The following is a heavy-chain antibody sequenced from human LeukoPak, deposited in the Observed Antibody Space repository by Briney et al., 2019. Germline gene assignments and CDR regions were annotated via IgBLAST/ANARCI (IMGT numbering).Heavy chain of an antibody. J-gene: IGHJ6*02. CDR2: IKQDGSEE. Sequence: SGGSLRLSCAASGFSFSDYYMGWIRQPPGKGLEWVANIKQDGSEEVYVDSVKGRFTISRDNAKNSLFLQLNTLRAEDTAVYYCARDPYSSTWSYGMDVWGQGATVTVSS. CDR3: ARDPYSSTWSYGMDV. CDR1: GFSFSDYY. D-gene: IGHD6-6*01. V-gene: IGHV3-7*05.